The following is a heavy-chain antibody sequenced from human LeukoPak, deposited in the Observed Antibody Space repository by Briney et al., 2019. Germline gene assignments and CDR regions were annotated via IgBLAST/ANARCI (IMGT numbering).Heavy chain of an antibody. D-gene: IGHD3-3*01. CDR2: IIPIFGTA. J-gene: IGHJ4*02. CDR1: GGTFSSYA. CDR3: ARDGGRQYYFDY. Sequence: ASVKVSCKASGGTFSSYAISWVRQAPGQGLEWMGGIIPIFGTANYAQKFQGRVTITADESTSTAYMELSSLGSEDTAVYYCARDGGRQYYFDYWGQGTLVTVSS. V-gene: IGHV1-69*01.